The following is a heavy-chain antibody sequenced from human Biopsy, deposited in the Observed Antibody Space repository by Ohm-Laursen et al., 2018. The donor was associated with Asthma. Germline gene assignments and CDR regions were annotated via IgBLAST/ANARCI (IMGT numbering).Heavy chain of an antibody. V-gene: IGHV3-30*03. Sequence: SLRLSCSASGFVFSQCGMHWVRQGPGKGLEWVALVSSDGHNKYYEDSVKGRFSISRDNSRNRLYLEINRLTVEDSAVYFCARQSGQDYGDSSGFDIWGQGTKVAVSS. D-gene: IGHD3-22*01. CDR1: GFVFSQCG. J-gene: IGHJ3*02. CDR3: ARQSGQDYGDSSGFDI. CDR2: VSSDGHNK.